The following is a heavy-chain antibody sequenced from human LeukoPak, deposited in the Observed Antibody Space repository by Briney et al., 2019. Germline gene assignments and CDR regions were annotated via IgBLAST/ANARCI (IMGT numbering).Heavy chain of an antibody. J-gene: IGHJ5*02. V-gene: IGHV4-39*01. Sequence: PSETLSLTCTVSGGSISSSSYYWGWIRQPPGKGLEWIGRIYYSGSTYYNPSLKSRVTISVDTSKNQFSLKLSSVTAADTAVYYCARLRDGSGPTHWGIDPWGQGTLVTVSS. CDR2: IYYSGST. CDR1: GGSISSSSYY. CDR3: ARLRDGSGPTHWGIDP. D-gene: IGHD3-10*01.